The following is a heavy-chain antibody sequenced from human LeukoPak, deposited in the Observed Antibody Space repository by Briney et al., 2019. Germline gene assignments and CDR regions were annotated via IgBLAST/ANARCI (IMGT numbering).Heavy chain of an antibody. Sequence: SQTLSLTCSVSGDSLSSSGHYWSWIRQLPGKGLEWIGYIYYSGSSGSTHYNPSLKSRPTISLDTSKNQFSLMLTSVTAADTAVYYCARGYAPFDPWGQGTLVTVSS. D-gene: IGHD5-12*01. J-gene: IGHJ5*02. V-gene: IGHV4-31*03. CDR2: IYYSGSSGST. CDR1: GDSLSSSGHY. CDR3: ARGYAPFDP.